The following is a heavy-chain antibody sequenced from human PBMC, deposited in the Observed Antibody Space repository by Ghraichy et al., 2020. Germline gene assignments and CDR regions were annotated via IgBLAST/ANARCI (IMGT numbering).Heavy chain of an antibody. D-gene: IGHD4-23*01. J-gene: IGHJ3*01. CDR1: TDSIGTFIGGTSHF. Sequence: SQTLSLTCSVSTDSIGTFIGGTSHFWGWIRQPPGKGPQWIGSIYNTGSTYYNPSLESRVTMSVDTSKDQFSLKMTSVSAADTAVYFCARQISNSVRDAFDVWGQGTVVTVSS. CDR2: IYNTGST. V-gene: IGHV4-39*01. CDR3: ARQISNSVRDAFDV.